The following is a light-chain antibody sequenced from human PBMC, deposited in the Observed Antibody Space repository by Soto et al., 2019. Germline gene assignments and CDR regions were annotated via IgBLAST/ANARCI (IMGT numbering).Light chain of an antibody. Sequence: EMVMTHSPASLPVSPCERATLSFRASQSVESNLAWYQQKAGQAPRLLIFGASTRATGIPARFSGSGSGTDFTLTISSLQSEDFGVYFCQQYDNWPITFGGGTKVDIK. CDR2: GAS. J-gene: IGKJ4*01. CDR1: QSVESN. V-gene: IGKV3D-15*01. CDR3: QQYDNWPIT.